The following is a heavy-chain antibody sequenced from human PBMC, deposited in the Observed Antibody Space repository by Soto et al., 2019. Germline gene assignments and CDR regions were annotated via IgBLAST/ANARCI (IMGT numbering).Heavy chain of an antibody. Sequence: QVQMVQSGAEMKQPGTSVKVSCQTSSYTFRTSGFSWVRQAPGEGREWMGWIRDDRGHTNYAQKFRGRLTLTTDTATSTISLELRSLRSDDTAVYYCARDGDQWDQRFCDYWGQGTLVTVSS. D-gene: IGHD1-26*01. CDR3: ARDGDQWDQRFCDY. V-gene: IGHV1-18*04. CDR1: SYTFRTSG. J-gene: IGHJ4*02. CDR2: IRDDRGHT.